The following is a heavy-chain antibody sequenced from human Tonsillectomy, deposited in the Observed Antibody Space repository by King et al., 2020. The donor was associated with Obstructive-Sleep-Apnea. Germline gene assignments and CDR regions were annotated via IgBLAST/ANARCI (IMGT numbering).Heavy chain of an antibody. CDR1: GFTFSSYS. CDR3: ARDLTWYFDS. Sequence: VQLVESGGGLVQPGGSLRLSCAASGFTFSSYSMNWVRQAPGKGLEWVSYISSSNNPIYYADSVKDRFTISRDNAKNSLYLQMNSLRAEDTAVYYCARDLTWYFDSWGQGTLVTVSS. J-gene: IGHJ4*02. D-gene: IGHD3-9*01. CDR2: ISSSNNPI. V-gene: IGHV3-48*04.